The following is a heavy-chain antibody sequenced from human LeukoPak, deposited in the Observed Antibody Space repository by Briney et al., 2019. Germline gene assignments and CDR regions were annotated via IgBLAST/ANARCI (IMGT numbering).Heavy chain of an antibody. J-gene: IGHJ4*02. CDR1: GDSVYSNSAA. CDR3: ARGGGSYYQ. CDR2: TYFKSKWYY. Sequence: SQTLSVTCAISGDSVYSNSAAWNWIRRSPSRGLEWLGRTYFKSKWYYDYAGSVKSRITINPDTTKNQFSLQLNSVTPEDTAVYYCARGGGSYYQWGQGTLVTVSS. D-gene: IGHD1-26*01. V-gene: IGHV6-1*01.